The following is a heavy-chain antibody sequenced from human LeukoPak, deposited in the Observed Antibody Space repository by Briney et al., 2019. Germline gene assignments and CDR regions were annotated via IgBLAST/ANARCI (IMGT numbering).Heavy chain of an antibody. CDR2: IIPIFGTA. J-gene: IGHJ3*02. D-gene: IGHD2-8*01. V-gene: IGHV1-69*13. Sequence: ASVKVSCKASGYTFTSHGISWVRQAPGQGLEWMGGIIPIFGTANYAQKFQGRVTITADESTSTAYMELSSLRSEDTAVYYCARRRDCTNGVCYKNDAFDIWGQGTMVTVSS. CDR1: GYTFTSHG. CDR3: ARRRDCTNGVCYKNDAFDI.